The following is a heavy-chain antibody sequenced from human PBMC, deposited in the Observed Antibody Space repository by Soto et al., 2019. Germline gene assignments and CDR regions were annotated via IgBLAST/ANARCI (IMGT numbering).Heavy chain of an antibody. CDR1: VFTISSYL. Sequence: GGALRLSCAASVFTISSYLMSWVRQAPGKWLEWLADIKQDGSEKXXVDSVKGRXPLSRDNAKNSXYLQKXNLRAEGTAVYYCARNPDLYYFDYWCQGTLVTVSS. CDR3: ARNPDLYYFDY. CDR2: IKQDGSEK. J-gene: IGHJ4*02. V-gene: IGHV3-7*01.